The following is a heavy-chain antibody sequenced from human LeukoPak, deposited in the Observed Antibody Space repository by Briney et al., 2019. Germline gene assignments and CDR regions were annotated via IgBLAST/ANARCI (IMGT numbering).Heavy chain of an antibody. CDR1: GFTFTTYW. Sequence: AGGSLRLSCAASGFTFTTYWMHWVRQAPGKGLEWVANIKQDGSEKYYVDPAKGRFTISRDNGKNSVYLQMNSLRAEDTAVYYCARDGGHGGDLDYWGQGTLVTVSS. D-gene: IGHD2-21*02. J-gene: IGHJ4*02. CDR2: IKQDGSEK. CDR3: ARDGGHGGDLDY. V-gene: IGHV3-7*01.